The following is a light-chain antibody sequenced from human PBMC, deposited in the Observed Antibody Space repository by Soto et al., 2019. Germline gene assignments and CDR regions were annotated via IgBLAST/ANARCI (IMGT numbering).Light chain of an antibody. Sequence: EIVLTQSKATLSLSPGERATLSCRASQTVSSSLVWYQQKPGQAPRLLIYEASNRATGIPARFSGTGSGADFTLTISSLEPEDFALYYCQQHINWPLTFGRGTKVDIK. CDR1: QTVSSS. CDR2: EAS. J-gene: IGKJ4*01. V-gene: IGKV3-11*01. CDR3: QQHINWPLT.